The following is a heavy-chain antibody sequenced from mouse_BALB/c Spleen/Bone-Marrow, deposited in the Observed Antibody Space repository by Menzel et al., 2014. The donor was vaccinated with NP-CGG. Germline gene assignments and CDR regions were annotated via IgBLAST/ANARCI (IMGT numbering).Heavy chain of an antibody. CDR1: GFNIKDTY. Sequence: EVKLVESGAELVKPGASVKLSCTASGFNIKDTYMHWVKQRPEQGLEWIGRIDPANGNTKYDPKLQGKATITADTSSNTAYLQLSSLTSEDTAVYYCASYRYAWYFDVWGAGTTVTASS. CDR3: ASYRYAWYFDV. CDR2: IDPANGNT. J-gene: IGHJ1*01. V-gene: IGHV14-3*02. D-gene: IGHD2-14*01.